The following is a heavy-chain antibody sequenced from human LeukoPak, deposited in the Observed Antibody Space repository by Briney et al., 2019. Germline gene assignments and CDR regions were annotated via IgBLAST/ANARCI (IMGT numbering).Heavy chain of an antibody. Sequence: GGSLRLSCAASEFTFDDYAMHWVRQAPGKGLEWVSLISWDGGSTYYADSVKGRFTISRDNSKNSLYLQMNSLRAEDTALYYCAKDIEEQWLENYYYGMDVWGQGTTVTVSS. CDR1: EFTFDDYA. J-gene: IGHJ6*02. D-gene: IGHD6-19*01. CDR3: AKDIEEQWLENYYYGMDV. CDR2: ISWDGGST. V-gene: IGHV3-43D*03.